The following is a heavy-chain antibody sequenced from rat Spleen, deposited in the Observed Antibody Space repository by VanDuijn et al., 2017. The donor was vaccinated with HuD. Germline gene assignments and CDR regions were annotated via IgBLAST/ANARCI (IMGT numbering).Heavy chain of an antibody. D-gene: IGHD2-1*01. Sequence: EVQLVESDGGIVQPGRSLKLSCAASGFTFSDYYMAWVRQAPKKGLEWVASMSYEGSSTYHGDSVKGRLTISRDNAKSTLYLQVDSPRSEDTAIYYCARRGPTDYFDYWGQGVMVTVSS. CDR3: ARRGPTDYFDY. CDR2: MSYEGSST. J-gene: IGHJ2*01. CDR1: GFTFSDYY. V-gene: IGHV5-22*01.